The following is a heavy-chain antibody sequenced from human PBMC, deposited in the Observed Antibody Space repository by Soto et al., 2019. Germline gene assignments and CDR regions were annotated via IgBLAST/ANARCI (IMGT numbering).Heavy chain of an antibody. CDR2: ISGSGGST. D-gene: IGHD2-2*01. CDR3: AKVRVGCSSTSCYGFDY. CDR1: GFTFSSYA. V-gene: IGHV3-23*01. Sequence: EVQLLESGGGLVQPGGSLRLSCAASGFTFSSYAMSWVRQAPGKGLEWVSAISGSGGSTYYADSVKGRFTISIDNSKNTLYLQMNSLRAEDTAVYYCAKVRVGCSSTSCYGFDYWGQGTLVTVSS. J-gene: IGHJ4*02.